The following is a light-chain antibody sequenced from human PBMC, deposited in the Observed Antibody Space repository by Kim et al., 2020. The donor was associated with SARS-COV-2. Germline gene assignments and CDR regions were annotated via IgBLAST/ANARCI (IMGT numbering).Light chain of an antibody. CDR2: DAS. V-gene: IGKV3-11*01. Sequence: LSAGERATRACRASQSVSSYLAWYQQKPGQAPRLLIYDASNRATGIPARFSGSGSGTDFTLTISSLEPEDFAVYYCQQRSNWPMYTFGQGTKLEI. CDR1: QSVSSY. CDR3: QQRSNWPMYT. J-gene: IGKJ2*01.